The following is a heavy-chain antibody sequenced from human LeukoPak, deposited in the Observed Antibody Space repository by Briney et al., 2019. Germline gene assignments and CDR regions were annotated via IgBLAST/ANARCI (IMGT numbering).Heavy chain of an antibody. CDR2: ISSSGSTI. Sequence: GGSLRLSCAASGFTFSSYEMNWVRQAPGKGLEWVSYISSSGSTIYYADSVKGRFTISRDNAKNSLYLQMISLRAEDTAVYYCARDGSQLVVPAVSYMDVWGKGTTVTVSS. V-gene: IGHV3-48*03. J-gene: IGHJ6*03. D-gene: IGHD2-2*01. CDR1: GFTFSSYE. CDR3: ARDGSQLVVPAVSYMDV.